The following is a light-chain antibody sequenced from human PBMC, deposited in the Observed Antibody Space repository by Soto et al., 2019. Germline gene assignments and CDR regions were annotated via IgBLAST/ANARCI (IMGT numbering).Light chain of an antibody. Sequence: GLTQSPGTVPLSPGERATLSCRASQTISNNFLAWYQHKPGQAPRLLSYGASNRATGIPDRFSASGSWTAFTLSNRTLEAEDLAGYYGDHYSNSRPSTVGQETKLEIK. J-gene: IGKJ2*02. CDR3: DHYSNSRPST. CDR2: GAS. CDR1: QTISNNF. V-gene: IGKV3-20*01.